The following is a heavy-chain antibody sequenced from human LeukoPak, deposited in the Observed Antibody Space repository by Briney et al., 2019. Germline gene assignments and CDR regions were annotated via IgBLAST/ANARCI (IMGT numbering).Heavy chain of an antibody. CDR3: ARRVRGYSGIDY. CDR2: IWYDGSNK. Sequence: PGGSLRLSCAASGFTFSSYGMHWVRQAPGKGLEWVAVIWYDGSNKYYADSVKGRFTISRDNSKNTLYLQMNSLRAEDTAVYYCARRVRGYSGIDYWGQGTLVTVSS. CDR1: GFTFSSYG. D-gene: IGHD5-12*01. V-gene: IGHV3-33*01. J-gene: IGHJ4*02.